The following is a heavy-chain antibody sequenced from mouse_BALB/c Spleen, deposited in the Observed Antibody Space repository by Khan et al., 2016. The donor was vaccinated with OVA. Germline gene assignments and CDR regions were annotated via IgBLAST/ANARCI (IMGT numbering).Heavy chain of an antibody. D-gene: IGHD1-1*01. V-gene: IGHV3-2*02. J-gene: IGHJ2*01. CDR3: ARVYGGDFDY. CDR1: GYSITTDYA. CDR2: ISYSGNN. Sequence: EVKLVESGPGLVKPSQSLSLTCTVTGYSITTDYAWNWIRQFPGNKLEWMGSISYSGNNKSNPSLKSRISITRDTSTNQFFLQLKSVTTEDTARYYCARVYGGDFDYWGQGTTLTVSS.